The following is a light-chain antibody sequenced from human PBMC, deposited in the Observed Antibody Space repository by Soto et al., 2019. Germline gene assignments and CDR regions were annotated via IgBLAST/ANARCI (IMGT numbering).Light chain of an antibody. CDR2: GNT. J-gene: IGLJ2*01. CDR1: STNIGAVYD. CDR3: LSFDSSLSVV. V-gene: IGLV1-40*01. Sequence: QSVLTQPPSVSGSPGQRVTISCTGTSTNIGAVYDVHWYQQLPGRAPKLIIYGNTNRPSGVPDRFSGSKSGTSASLAITGLQAEDEADYYCLSFDSSLSVVFGGGTKLTVL.